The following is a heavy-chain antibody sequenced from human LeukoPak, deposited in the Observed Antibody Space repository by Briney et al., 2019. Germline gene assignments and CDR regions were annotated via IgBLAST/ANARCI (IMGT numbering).Heavy chain of an antibody. J-gene: IGHJ4*02. V-gene: IGHV3-23*01. CDR2: ITVSGGST. CDR1: GFTFSSYA. Sequence: GGSLRLSCAASGFTFSSYAMTWVRQAPGKGLEWVSGITVSGGSTYYADSVKGRFTISRDNSKRTLYLQMNSLRADDTAVYYCATLLVPAALDYWGQGTLVTVSS. CDR3: ATLLVPAALDY. D-gene: IGHD2-2*01.